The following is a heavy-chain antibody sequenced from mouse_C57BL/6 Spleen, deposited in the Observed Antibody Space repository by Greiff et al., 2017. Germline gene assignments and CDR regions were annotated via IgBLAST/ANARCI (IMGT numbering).Heavy chain of an antibody. CDR3: ARGGNDEDAMDY. V-gene: IGHV1-47*01. Sequence: QVQLQQSGAELVKPGASVKMSCKASGYTFTTYPIDWMKQNHGKSLEWIGNFHPYNDDTKYNEKFKGKATLTVEKSSSTAYLELSRLTSDDSAVYYCARGGNDEDAMDYWGQGTSVTVSS. D-gene: IGHD2-2*01. CDR2: FHPYNDDT. CDR1: GYTFTTYP. J-gene: IGHJ4*01.